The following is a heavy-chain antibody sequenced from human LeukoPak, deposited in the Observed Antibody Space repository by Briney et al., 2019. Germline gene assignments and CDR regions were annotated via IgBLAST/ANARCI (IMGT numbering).Heavy chain of an antibody. CDR1: GFTFTNCA. J-gene: IGHJ4*02. Sequence: GGSLGLSCTASGFTFTNCALSWVRQAPGKGLEWVSTISVGGDSTYYADSVKGRFTISRDNSMNTLYLRMNSLRVEDTAVYYCAKGGYDKYYFDNWGQGTLVTVSS. CDR3: AKGGYDKYYFDN. CDR2: ISVGGDST. D-gene: IGHD3-22*01. V-gene: IGHV3-23*01.